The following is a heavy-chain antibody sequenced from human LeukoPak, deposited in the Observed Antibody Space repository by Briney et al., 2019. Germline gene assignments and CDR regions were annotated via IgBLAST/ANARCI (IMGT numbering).Heavy chain of an antibody. CDR2: ISDSGSTT. D-gene: IGHD2-21*01. Sequence: GSLRLSCAASGFTFSSYAMTWVRQAPGKGLEWVSYISDSGSTTYYADSVKGRFTISRDKAKNSLFLQMSSLSAEDTAVYYCARDVPRPFVTIAFFDIWGQGTMVTVSS. V-gene: IGHV3-48*01. CDR1: GFTFSSYA. CDR3: ARDVPRPFVTIAFFDI. J-gene: IGHJ3*02.